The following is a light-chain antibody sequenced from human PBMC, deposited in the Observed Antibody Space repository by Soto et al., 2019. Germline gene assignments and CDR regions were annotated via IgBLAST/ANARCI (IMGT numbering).Light chain of an antibody. J-gene: IGKJ2*01. CDR3: QQSHGIPYT. CDR1: QPISTY. CDR2: AAS. Sequence: DIQMTQSPPSLSASVGDRDTITCRASQPISTYLNWYQQKPGKAPKLLIYAASTLQSGVPSRFSGSGSGTDFTLTISSLQPEDFATYYCQQSHGIPYTFGQGTKLESK. V-gene: IGKV1-39*01.